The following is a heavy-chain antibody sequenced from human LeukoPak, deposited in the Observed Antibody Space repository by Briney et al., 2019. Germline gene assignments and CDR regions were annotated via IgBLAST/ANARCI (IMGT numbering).Heavy chain of an antibody. V-gene: IGHV3-74*01. CDR3: ARVPLYGSGSYLDY. J-gene: IGHJ4*02. Sequence: GGSLRLSCAASGFTFSSYWMHWVRQAPGKVLVWFSRINSDGSSTSYADSVKGRFTISRDNAKNTLYLQMNSLRAEDTAVYYCARVPLYGSGSYLDYWGQGTLVTVSS. CDR2: INSDGSST. D-gene: IGHD3-10*01. CDR1: GFTFSSYW.